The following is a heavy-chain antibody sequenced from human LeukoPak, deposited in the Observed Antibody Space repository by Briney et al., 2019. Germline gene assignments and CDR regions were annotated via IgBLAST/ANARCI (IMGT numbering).Heavy chain of an antibody. CDR3: AKVFTYYYDSSGYSDY. CDR2: TVGGGDGT. V-gene: IGHV3-23*01. CDR1: GFTFSSTS. Sequence: GGSLRLSCAASGFTFSSTSMSWVRQAPGKGLEWVAVTVGGGDGTYYADSVKGRFTISRDNSKNTLYLQMNSLRAEDTAVYYCAKVFTYYYDSSGYSDYWGQGTLVTVSS. D-gene: IGHD3-22*01. J-gene: IGHJ4*02.